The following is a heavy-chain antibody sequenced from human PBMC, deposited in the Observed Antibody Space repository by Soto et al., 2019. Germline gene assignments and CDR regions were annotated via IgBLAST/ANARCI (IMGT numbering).Heavy chain of an antibody. CDR3: ARDAVYDYVWGSYRSDAAFDY. V-gene: IGHV1-3*01. CDR2: INAGNGNT. CDR1: GYTLTSYA. J-gene: IGHJ4*02. Sequence: ASVKVSCKASGYTLTSYAMHWVRQAKGQRLEWMGWINAGNGNTKYSQKFQGRVTITRDTSASTAYMELSSLRSEDTAVYYCARDAVYDYVWGSYRSDAAFDYWGQGTLVTVSS. D-gene: IGHD3-16*02.